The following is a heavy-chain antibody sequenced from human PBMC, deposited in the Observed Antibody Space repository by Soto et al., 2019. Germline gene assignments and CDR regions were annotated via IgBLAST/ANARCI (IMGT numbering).Heavy chain of an antibody. J-gene: IGHJ4*02. Sequence: EVQLVESGGGLVQPGGSLRLSCAASGFTLSTYDMNWVRQAPGKGLQWVSHTSSSSAAIVYADSVKGRITISRDNAKNSLYLQMNSLRDEDTAVCYCARGAVAGLYFFDYWGQGILVTVSS. D-gene: IGHD6-19*01. V-gene: IGHV3-48*02. CDR1: GFTLSTYD. CDR3: ARGAVAGLYFFDY. CDR2: TSSSSAAI.